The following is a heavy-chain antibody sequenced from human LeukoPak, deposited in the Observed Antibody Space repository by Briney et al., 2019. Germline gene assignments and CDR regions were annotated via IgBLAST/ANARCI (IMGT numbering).Heavy chain of an antibody. Sequence: PGGSLRLSCEASGFTSSRYWMSWVRQAPGKGLEWVANINHDGSENHYVDSVKGRFTISRDNARNSVYLEMTSLRVEDTAFYHCVRHFNSVATMQIDYWGQGILVSVSS. CDR1: GFTSSRYW. D-gene: IGHD5-12*01. CDR2: INHDGSEN. CDR3: VRHFNSVATMQIDY. V-gene: IGHV3-7*03. J-gene: IGHJ4*02.